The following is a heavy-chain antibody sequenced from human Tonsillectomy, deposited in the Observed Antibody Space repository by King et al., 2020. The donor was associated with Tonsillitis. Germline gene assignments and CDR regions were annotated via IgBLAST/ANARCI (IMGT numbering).Heavy chain of an antibody. CDR3: VRAPHFGAIDI. D-gene: IGHD3-10*01. V-gene: IGHV3-7*03. J-gene: IGHJ3*02. Sequence: VQLVESGGGLVQPGGSLRLSCVASEFTFSNYWMTWVRQAPGKGLEWVANINQDGNENYYVDSVRGRFTISRDNAKNSLYLQMDSLRADDTAVYFCVRAPHFGAIDIWGQGTMVTVSS. CDR1: EFTFSNYW. CDR2: INQDGNEN.